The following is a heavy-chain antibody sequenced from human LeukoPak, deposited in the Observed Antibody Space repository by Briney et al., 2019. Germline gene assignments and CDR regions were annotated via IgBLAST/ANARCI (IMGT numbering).Heavy chain of an antibody. CDR2: IYYSGST. CDR1: GFSISNGYY. D-gene: IGHD1/OR15-1a*01. Sequence: SSETLSLTCTVSGFSISNGYYWSWIRQPPGKGLEWIGYIYYSGSTNYNPSLKSRVTISVDTSKNQFSLKLSSVTAADTAVYYCARRTSSLLDNWFDPWGQGTLVTVSS. V-gene: IGHV4-61*01. CDR3: ARRTSSLLDNWFDP. J-gene: IGHJ5*02.